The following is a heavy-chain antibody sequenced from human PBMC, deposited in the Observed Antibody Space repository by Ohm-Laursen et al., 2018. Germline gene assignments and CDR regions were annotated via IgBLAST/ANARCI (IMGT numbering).Heavy chain of an antibody. D-gene: IGHD4-17*01. CDR3: ARDRKNGDSGYGMDV. CDR1: GFTVRSNF. Sequence: SLRLSCAAPGFTVRSNFMSWVRQAPGKGLEWVSFISSASTTIYYADSVKGRFTISRDNAKNTVYMQMDSLRAEDRAVYYCARDRKNGDSGYGMDVWGHGTTVTVSS. V-gene: IGHV3-48*01. J-gene: IGHJ6*02. CDR2: ISSASTTI.